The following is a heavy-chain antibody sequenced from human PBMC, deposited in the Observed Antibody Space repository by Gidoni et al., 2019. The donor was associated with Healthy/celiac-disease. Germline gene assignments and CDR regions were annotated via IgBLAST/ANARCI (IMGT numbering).Heavy chain of an antibody. CDR1: GYSFTRYW. Sequence: EVQLAQSGAEVKKPGESMKLSCKGSGYSFTRYWIGWVRQMPGKGLEWMGIIYPGDSDTRYSPSLQGQVTISADKSISTAYLQWSSLKASDTAMYYCARSRELREGTYFDYWGQGTLVTVSS. CDR2: IYPGDSDT. D-gene: IGHD1-26*01. V-gene: IGHV5-51*01. CDR3: ARSRELREGTYFDY. J-gene: IGHJ4*02.